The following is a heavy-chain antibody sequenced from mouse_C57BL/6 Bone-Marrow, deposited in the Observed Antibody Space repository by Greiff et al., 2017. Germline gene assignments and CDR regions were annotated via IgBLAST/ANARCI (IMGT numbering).Heavy chain of an antibody. D-gene: IGHD2-4*01. CDR3: ARSRDYVGAMDY. V-gene: IGHV1-55*01. J-gene: IGHJ4*01. Sequence: QVQLKQPGAELVKPGASVKMSCKASGYTFTSYWITWVKQRPGQGLEWIGDIYPGSGSTNYNEKFKSKATLTVDTSSSTAYMQVSSLTSEDSAVYYCARSRDYVGAMDYWGQGTSVTVSS. CDR1: GYTFTSYW. CDR2: IYPGSGST.